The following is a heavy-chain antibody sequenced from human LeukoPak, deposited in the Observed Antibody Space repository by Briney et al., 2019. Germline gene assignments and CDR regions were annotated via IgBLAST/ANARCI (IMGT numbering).Heavy chain of an antibody. CDR1: GFTFSNAW. D-gene: IGHD3-10*01. CDR2: IKSKTDGGTT. J-gene: IGHJ4*02. CDR3: PKDSSGDLGFGEGSY. Sequence: PGGSLRLSCAASGFTFSNAWMSWVRQAPGKGLEWVGRIKSKTDGGTTDYAAPVKGRFTISRDDSKNTLYLQMNSLKTEDTAVYYGPKDSSGDLGFGEGSYWGKEPLVTVS. V-gene: IGHV3-15*01.